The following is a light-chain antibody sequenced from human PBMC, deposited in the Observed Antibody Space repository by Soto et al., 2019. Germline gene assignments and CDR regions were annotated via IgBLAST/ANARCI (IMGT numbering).Light chain of an antibody. CDR1: QSVLYSSNNKNY. Sequence: DIVMTQSPDLAVSLGERATVNCKSSQSVLYSSNNKNYLAWYQQKPGQPPKLLIYWASTRESGVPDRFSGSGSGADFTLTISSLQAEDGAVYYCQQYYNTPYTFGQGTKLEIK. J-gene: IGKJ2*01. CDR3: QQYYNTPYT. CDR2: WAS. V-gene: IGKV4-1*01.